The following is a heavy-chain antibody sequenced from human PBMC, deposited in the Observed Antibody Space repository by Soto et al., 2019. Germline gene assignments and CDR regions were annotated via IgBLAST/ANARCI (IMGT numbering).Heavy chain of an antibody. Sequence: PGGSLRLSCAAPGFTFSDYYMSWIRQAPGKGLEWVSYISSSGSTIYYAASMKGRFTISRDNAKNSLYLQMNSLRAEDTAVYYCARDHDSGEDYFDHWGQGTLVTVSS. CDR2: ISSSGSTI. D-gene: IGHD3-22*01. CDR1: GFTFSDYY. V-gene: IGHV3-11*01. CDR3: ARDHDSGEDYFDH. J-gene: IGHJ4*02.